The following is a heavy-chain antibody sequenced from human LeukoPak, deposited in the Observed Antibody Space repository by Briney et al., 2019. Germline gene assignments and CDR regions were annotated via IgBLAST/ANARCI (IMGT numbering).Heavy chain of an antibody. Sequence: GESLKISCKGSGYSFTSYWIGWVRQMPGKGLEWMGIIYPGDSDTRYSPSFQGQVTISADKSISTAYLQWSSLKASDTAMYYCARLDSNYSPDYYYYMDVWGKGTTVTVSS. CDR3: ARLDSNYSPDYYYYMDV. CDR2: IYPGDSDT. J-gene: IGHJ6*03. V-gene: IGHV5-51*01. CDR1: GYSFTSYW. D-gene: IGHD4-11*01.